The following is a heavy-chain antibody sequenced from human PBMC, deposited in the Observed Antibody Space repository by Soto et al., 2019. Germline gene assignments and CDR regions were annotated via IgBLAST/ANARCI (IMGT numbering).Heavy chain of an antibody. J-gene: IGHJ4*02. CDR2: TGYDGTKK. CDR3: ARGEGFCSYGTCYRYFDN. V-gene: IGHV3-30*03. D-gene: IGHD2-15*01. CDR1: GFTFGSYS. Sequence: QVQLVESGGGVVQPGGSLRLSCAASGFTFGSYSMHWVRQAPGKGLEWVAVTGYDGTKKYYADSVKGRFTISRDNYRDTLDLQMDSLRTEDTAIYYCARGEGFCSYGTCYRYFDNWGQGALVTVSS.